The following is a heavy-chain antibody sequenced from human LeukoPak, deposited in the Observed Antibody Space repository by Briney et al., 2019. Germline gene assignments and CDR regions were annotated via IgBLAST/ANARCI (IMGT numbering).Heavy chain of an antibody. CDR1: GFTFRNYG. J-gene: IGHJ4*02. CDR3: AKQRYAAAGTFDH. Sequence: SGGSPRLSCAASGFTFRNYGMHWVRQAPGKGLEWVAVIWYDGSNKYYADSVRGRFTISRDNAENSLYLQMNSLRAEDTAVYYCAKQRYAAAGTFDHWGQGALGTVSS. V-gene: IGHV3-33*03. CDR2: IWYDGSNK. D-gene: IGHD6-13*01.